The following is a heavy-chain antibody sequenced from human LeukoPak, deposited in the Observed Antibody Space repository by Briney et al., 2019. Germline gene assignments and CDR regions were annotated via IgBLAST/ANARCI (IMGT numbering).Heavy chain of an antibody. CDR3: ARVGRRPYDAFDI. J-gene: IGHJ3*02. CDR1: TYTFTSYY. V-gene: IGHV1-46*01. CDR2: INPSGGST. D-gene: IGHD1-1*01. Sequence: RASVTVSCKASTYTFTSYYMHWVRQAPGQGLEWMGIINPSGGSTSYAQKFQGRVTMTRDTSTSTVYMELSSLRSEDTAVYYRARVGRRPYDAFDIWGQGTMVTVSS.